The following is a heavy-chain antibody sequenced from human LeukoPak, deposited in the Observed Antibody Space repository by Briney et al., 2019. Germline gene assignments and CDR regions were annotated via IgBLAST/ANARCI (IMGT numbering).Heavy chain of an antibody. CDR1: GGSISSGSYY. Sequence: SETLSLTFSVSGGSISSGSYYWSWIRQPAGKGLEWIGRIYTSGSTNYNPSLKSRLTISVDTSKNQFSLKLSSVTAADTAVYYCARHVKSGSSGGNFDYWGQGTLVTVSS. CDR2: IYTSGST. CDR3: ARHVKSGSSGGNFDY. J-gene: IGHJ4*02. V-gene: IGHV4-61*02. D-gene: IGHD1-26*01.